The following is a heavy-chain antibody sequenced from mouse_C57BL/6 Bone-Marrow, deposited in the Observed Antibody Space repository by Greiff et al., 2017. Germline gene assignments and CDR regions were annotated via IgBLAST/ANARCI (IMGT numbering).Heavy chain of an antibody. CDR2: ISSGGSYT. J-gene: IGHJ3*01. D-gene: IGHD1-1*01. V-gene: IGHV5-6*01. CDR1: GFTFSSYG. Sequence: EVHLVESGGDLVKPGGSLKLSCAASGFTFSSYGMSWVRQTPDKRLEWVATISSGGSYTYYPDSVKGRFTISRDNAKNTLYLQMSSLKSEDTAMYFCARPWEYYGSSSAWFVYWGQGTLGTVSA. CDR3: ARPWEYYGSSSAWFVY.